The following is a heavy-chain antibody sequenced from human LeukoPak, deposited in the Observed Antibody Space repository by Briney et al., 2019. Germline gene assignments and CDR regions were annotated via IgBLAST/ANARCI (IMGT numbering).Heavy chain of an antibody. CDR2: VSSSSSTI. V-gene: IGHV3-48*01. J-gene: IGHJ3*02. CDR1: GFTFSSYS. D-gene: IGHD6-13*01. CDR3: ARVKRWYSAFDI. Sequence: GGSLRLSCAATGFTFSSYSLNWVRQAPGKGLEWVSYVSSSSSTIYYADSVKGRFTISRDNAKNSLYLQMNSLRAEDTAVYYCARVKRWYSAFDIWGQGTMVTVSS.